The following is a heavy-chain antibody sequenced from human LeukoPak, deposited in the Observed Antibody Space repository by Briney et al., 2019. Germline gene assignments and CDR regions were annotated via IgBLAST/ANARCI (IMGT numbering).Heavy chain of an antibody. Sequence: GGSLRLSCAAPGFTFSDYYMSWIRQAPGKGLEWVSYISSSSSYTNYAGSVKGRFTISRDNAKNSLYLQMNSLRAEDTAVYYCARGPYDILTGYYPGDYWGQGTLVTVSS. V-gene: IGHV3-11*06. CDR2: ISSSSSYT. CDR3: ARGPYDILTGYYPGDY. J-gene: IGHJ4*02. CDR1: GFTFSDYY. D-gene: IGHD3-9*01.